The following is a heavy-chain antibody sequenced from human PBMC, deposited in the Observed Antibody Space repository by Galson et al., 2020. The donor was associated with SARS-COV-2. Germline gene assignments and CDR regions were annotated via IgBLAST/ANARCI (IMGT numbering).Heavy chain of an antibody. CDR1: GGSVSSGSYY. V-gene: IGHV4-61*01. Sequence: SETLSLTCTVSGGSVSSGSYYWSWIRQPPGKGLEWIGYIYYSGSTNYNPSLKSRVTISVDTSKNQFSLKLSSVTAADTAVYYCARAGGYSGYESRWRDYWGQGTLVTVSS. CDR3: ARAGGYSGYESRWRDY. D-gene: IGHD5-12*01. J-gene: IGHJ4*02. CDR2: IYYSGST.